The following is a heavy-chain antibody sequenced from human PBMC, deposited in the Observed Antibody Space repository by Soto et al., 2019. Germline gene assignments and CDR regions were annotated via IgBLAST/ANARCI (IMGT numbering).Heavy chain of an antibody. V-gene: IGHV1-18*01. D-gene: IGHD1-26*01. CDR1: GYTFTSYG. Sequence: ASVKVSCKASGYTFTSYGISWVRQAPGQGLEWMGWSSAYNGNTNYAQRLQGRVTMTTDTSTSTAYMELRSLRSDDTAVYYCARRPLGGSYDYWGQGTLVTVSS. CDR3: ARRPLGGSYDY. J-gene: IGHJ4*02. CDR2: SSAYNGNT.